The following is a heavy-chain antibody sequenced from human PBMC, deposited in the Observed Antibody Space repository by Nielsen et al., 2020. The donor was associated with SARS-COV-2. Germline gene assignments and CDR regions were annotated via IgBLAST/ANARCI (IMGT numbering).Heavy chain of an antibody. J-gene: IGHJ5*02. CDR3: AKGQSWGRVTMVRGVPDSNWFDP. Sequence: GESLKISCAASGFTFSSYWMHWVRQAPGKGLEWVSAISGSGGSTYYADSVKGRFTISRDNSKNTLYLQMNSLRAEDTAVYYCAKGQSWGRVTMVRGVPDSNWFDPWGQGTLVTVSS. CDR1: GFTFSSYW. D-gene: IGHD3-10*01. CDR2: ISGSGGST. V-gene: IGHV3-23*01.